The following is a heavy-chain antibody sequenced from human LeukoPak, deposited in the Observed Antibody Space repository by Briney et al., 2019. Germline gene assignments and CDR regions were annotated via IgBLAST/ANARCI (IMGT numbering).Heavy chain of an antibody. J-gene: IGHJ4*02. CDR2: IYSGGST. CDR1: GFTVSSNY. D-gene: IGHD5-12*01. CDR3: ARGMGWLRYPKSYFDY. Sequence: PGGSLGLSCAASGFTVSSNYMSWVRQAPGKGLEWVSVIYSGGSTYYADSVKGRFTISRHNSKNTLYLQMNSLRAEDTAVYYCARGMGWLRYPKSYFDYWGQGTLVTVSS. V-gene: IGHV3-53*04.